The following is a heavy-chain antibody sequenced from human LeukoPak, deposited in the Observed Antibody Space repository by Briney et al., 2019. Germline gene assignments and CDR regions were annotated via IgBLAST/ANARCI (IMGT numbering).Heavy chain of an antibody. CDR2: INPNSGGT. J-gene: IGHJ5*02. Sequence: ASVKVSCKASGYTFTGYYMHWVRQAPGQGLEWMGWINPNSGGTNYAQKFQGRVTMTRDTSISTAYMELSSLRSEDTAVYYCARSYSSFNWFDPWGQGTLVTVSS. D-gene: IGHD6-6*01. V-gene: IGHV1-2*02. CDR1: GYTFTGYY. CDR3: ARSYSSFNWFDP.